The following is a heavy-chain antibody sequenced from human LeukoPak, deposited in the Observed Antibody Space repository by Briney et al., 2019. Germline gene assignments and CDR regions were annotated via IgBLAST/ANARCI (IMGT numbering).Heavy chain of an antibody. Sequence: GGSLRLSCAASGFTFSSYAMHWVRQAPGKGLEWVAVISYDGSNKYYADSVKGRFTISRDNSKNTLYLEMNSLRAEDTAVYYCARAMVRGVASLYYYYGMDVWGQGTTVTVSS. V-gene: IGHV3-30*04. CDR2: ISYDGSNK. D-gene: IGHD3-10*01. CDR3: ARAMVRGVASLYYYYGMDV. J-gene: IGHJ6*02. CDR1: GFTFSSYA.